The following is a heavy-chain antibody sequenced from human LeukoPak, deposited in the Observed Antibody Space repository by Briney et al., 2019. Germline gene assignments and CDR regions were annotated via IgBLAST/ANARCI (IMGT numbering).Heavy chain of an antibody. D-gene: IGHD1-7*01. CDR1: GFTFSSYA. CDR2: ISYDGSNK. Sequence: PGGSLRLSCAASGFTFSSYAMHWVRQAPGKGLEWVAVISYDGSNKCYADSVKGRFTISRDNSKNTLYLQMNSLRAEDTAVYYCARARSLYNWNYKGWFDPWGQGTLVTVSS. V-gene: IGHV3-30-3*01. CDR3: ARARSLYNWNYKGWFDP. J-gene: IGHJ5*02.